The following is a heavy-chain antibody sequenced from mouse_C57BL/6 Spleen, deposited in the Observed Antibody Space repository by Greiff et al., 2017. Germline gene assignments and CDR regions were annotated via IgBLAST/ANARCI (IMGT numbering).Heavy chain of an antibody. J-gene: IGHJ3*01. CDR2: IYPGDGDT. V-gene: IGHV1-80*01. CDR3: ARERAYDQAWFAY. CDR1: GYAFSSYW. D-gene: IGHD2-3*01. Sequence: QVQLQQSGAELVKPGASVKISCKASGYAFSSYWMNWVKQRPGKGLEWIGQIYPGDGDTNYNGKFKGKATLTADKSSSTAYMQLSSLTSEDSAVYFCARERAYDQAWFAYWGQGTLLTVSA.